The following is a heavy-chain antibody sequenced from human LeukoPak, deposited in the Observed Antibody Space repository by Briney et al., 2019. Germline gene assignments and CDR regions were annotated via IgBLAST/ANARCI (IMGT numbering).Heavy chain of an antibody. CDR2: IYYSGST. D-gene: IGHD2-2*01. V-gene: IGHV4-30-4*01. CDR3: ARGRGVVVPAAINWFDP. J-gene: IGHJ5*02. Sequence: SETLSLTCTVSGGSISSGDYYWSWIRQPPGKDLEWIGYIYYSGSTYYNPSLKSRVTISVDTSKNQFSLKLSSVTAADTAVYYCARGRGVVVPAAINWFDPWGQGTLVTVSS. CDR1: GGSISSGDYY.